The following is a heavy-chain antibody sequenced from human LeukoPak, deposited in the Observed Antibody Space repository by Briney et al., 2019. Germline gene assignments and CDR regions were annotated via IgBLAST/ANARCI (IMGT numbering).Heavy chain of an antibody. Sequence: PGGSLRLSCAASGFTFSRDSMNWVRQAPGEGLEWVSYINGGSSPIYYADSVRGRFTISRDNAKNSLYLQMNSLRAEDTAVYYCVRDNPRCCGVVPANIDDYWGQGTLVTVSS. CDR1: GFTFSRDS. D-gene: IGHD2-15*01. CDR3: VRDNPRCCGVVPANIDDY. CDR2: INGGSSPI. V-gene: IGHV3-48*01. J-gene: IGHJ4*02.